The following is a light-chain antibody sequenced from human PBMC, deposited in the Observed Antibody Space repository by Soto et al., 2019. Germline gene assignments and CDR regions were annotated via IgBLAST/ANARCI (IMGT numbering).Light chain of an antibody. CDR3: QHYNSYSEA. CDR1: QSVSIW. CDR2: KSS. V-gene: IGKV1-5*03. J-gene: IGKJ1*01. Sequence: DIKMTQSPSTLSASEGDRVTISCRASQSVSIWLAWYQQKPGRAPKLLIYKSSILESGVPSRFSGSGSGTEFTLTISSLQPDDFATYYCQHYNSYSEAFGQGTKVDIK.